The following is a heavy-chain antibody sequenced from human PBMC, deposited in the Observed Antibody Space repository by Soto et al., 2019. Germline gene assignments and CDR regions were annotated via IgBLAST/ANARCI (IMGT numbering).Heavy chain of an antibody. J-gene: IGHJ4*02. V-gene: IGHV1-69*02. CDR1: GDTFNFYT. CDR3: ATSFGSGSRAFDY. Sequence: QVQLVQSGAEVKKPGSSVKVSCKASGDTFNFYTINWVRQAPGLGLEWMGRFNPILSFSNSALKFQGRVTLTADKSTSTAYMLLSSLRSEDTAIYYCATSFGSGSRAFDYWRQGALVTVSS. CDR2: FNPILSFS. D-gene: IGHD3-10*01.